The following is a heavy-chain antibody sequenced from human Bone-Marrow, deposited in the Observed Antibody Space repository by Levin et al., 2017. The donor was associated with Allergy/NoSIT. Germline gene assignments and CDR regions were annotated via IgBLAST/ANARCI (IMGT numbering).Heavy chain of an antibody. CDR2: IYYSGST. V-gene: IGHV4-59*08. J-gene: IGHJ5*02. Sequence: SETLSLTCTVSGGSISSYYWSWIRQPPGKGLEWIGYIYYSGSTNYNPSLKSRVTISVDTSKNQFSLKLSSVTAADTALYYCARSLMKYYYDSSAYPPSGCGFDPWGQGTLVTVSS. D-gene: IGHD3-22*01. CDR3: ARSLMKYYYDSSAYPPSGCGFDP. CDR1: GGSISSYY.